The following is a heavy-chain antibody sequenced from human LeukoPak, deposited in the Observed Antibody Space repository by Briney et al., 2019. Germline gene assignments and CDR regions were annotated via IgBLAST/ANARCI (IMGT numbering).Heavy chain of an antibody. CDR2: ISSSSSYI. Sequence: GGSLRLSCAASGFTFSSYSMNWVRQAPGKGLEWVSSISSSSSYIYYADSVKGRFTISRDNAKNSLYLQMNSLRAEDTAVYYCAKKDFWSTKRPAFDYWGQGTLVTVSS. CDR1: GFTFSSYS. J-gene: IGHJ4*02. V-gene: IGHV3-21*04. D-gene: IGHD3-3*01. CDR3: AKKDFWSTKRPAFDY.